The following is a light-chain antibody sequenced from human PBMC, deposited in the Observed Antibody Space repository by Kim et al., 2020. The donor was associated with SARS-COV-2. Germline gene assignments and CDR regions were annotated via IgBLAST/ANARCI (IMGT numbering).Light chain of an antibody. CDR3: CSYAGSDTLI. CDR1: SSDVGNYDL. V-gene: IGLV2-23*02. Sequence: GQSITLSCTGTSSDVGNYDLVSWYQQHPGEAPKLIIYEVDKRPSGVSNRFSGSKSANTASLTISGLQAEDEADYHCCSYAGSDTLIFGGGTKVTVL. CDR2: EVD. J-gene: IGLJ2*01.